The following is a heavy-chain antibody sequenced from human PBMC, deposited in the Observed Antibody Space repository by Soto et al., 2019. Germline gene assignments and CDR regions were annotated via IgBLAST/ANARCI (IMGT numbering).Heavy chain of an antibody. CDR2: ISYDGSIK. V-gene: IGHV3-30-3*01. J-gene: IGHJ4*02. D-gene: IGHD3-10*01. CDR3: ARPDYDSGSYPDY. Sequence: GGSLRLSCAASGFTFSTYAMHWVRQAPGKGLEWVAVISYDGSIKYYADSVKGRFTISRDNSKNTLYLQMNSLRAEDTAVYYCARPDYDSGSYPDYWGQGTLVTVSS. CDR1: GFTFSTYA.